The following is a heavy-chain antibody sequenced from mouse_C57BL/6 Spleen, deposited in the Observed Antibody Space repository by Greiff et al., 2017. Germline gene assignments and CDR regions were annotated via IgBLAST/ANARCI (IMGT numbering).Heavy chain of an antibody. Sequence: EVKLVESGGGLVKPGGSLKLSCAASGFTFSSYAMSWVRQTPEKRLEWVATISDGGSYTYYPDNVKGRFTISRDKAKNNLYLQMSHLMSEDTAMYYCARDSDYEGSLYYFDYWGQGTTLTVSS. V-gene: IGHV5-4*01. J-gene: IGHJ2*01. D-gene: IGHD2-4*01. CDR3: ARDSDYEGSLYYFDY. CDR1: GFTFSSYA. CDR2: ISDGGSYT.